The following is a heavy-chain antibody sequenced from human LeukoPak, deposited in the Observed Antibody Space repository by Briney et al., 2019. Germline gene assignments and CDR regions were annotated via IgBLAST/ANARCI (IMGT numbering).Heavy chain of an antibody. D-gene: IGHD6-19*01. CDR3: AGATKWLAHDF. V-gene: IGHV3-53*01. CDR2: IYDAGST. J-gene: IGHJ4*02. Sequence: GGSLRLSCAASGFTVSGTYMSWVRRAAGKGWEWVSTIYDAGSTSYADSVKGRFTISRDNSKNTLFLQMNSLRADDTAVYYCAGATKWLAHDFWGQGTLVTVSS. CDR1: GFTVSGTY.